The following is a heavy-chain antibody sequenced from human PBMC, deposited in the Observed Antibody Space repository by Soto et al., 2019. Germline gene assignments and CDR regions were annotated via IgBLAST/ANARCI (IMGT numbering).Heavy chain of an antibody. D-gene: IGHD1-1*01. Sequence: QITLKESGPTRVTPTQTLTLTCTFSGFSLSTSGVGVGWIRQPPGKALERLALIYWDDDKRYNPSLKKRLTITKATSNNQVVLTMTDMDPVDTATYYCAHRAGLQGNWNGGYFDFWGQGALVTVSS. CDR1: GFSLSTSGVG. J-gene: IGHJ4*02. CDR3: AHRAGLQGNWNGGYFDF. V-gene: IGHV2-5*02. CDR2: IYWDDDK.